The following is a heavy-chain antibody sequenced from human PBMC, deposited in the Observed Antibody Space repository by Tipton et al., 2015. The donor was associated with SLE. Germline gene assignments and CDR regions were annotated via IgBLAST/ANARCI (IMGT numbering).Heavy chain of an antibody. CDR2: IYTSGST. J-gene: IGHJ2*01. CDR3: ARDVGLIGSGHGYFDL. D-gene: IGHD2-15*01. CDR1: GGSISSGSYY. V-gene: IGHV4-61*09. Sequence: LRLSCTVSGGSISSGSYYWSWIRQPAGKGLEWIGYIYTSGSTNYNPSLKSRVTISVDTSKNQFSLKLSSVTAADTAVYYCARDVGLIGSGHGYFDLWGRGTLVTVSS.